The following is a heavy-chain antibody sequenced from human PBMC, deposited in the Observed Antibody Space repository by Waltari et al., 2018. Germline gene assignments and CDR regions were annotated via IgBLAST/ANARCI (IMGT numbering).Heavy chain of an antibody. CDR2: IDGNDNK. V-gene: IGHV2-70*01. D-gene: IGHD1-20*01. J-gene: IGHJ4*02. CDR1: GFSLNTSEMC. Sequence: QVTLRESGPALVKPTQTLTLTCRFSGFSLNTSEMCVSWIRQPPGKALEWLALIDGNDNKYSRLLLRTRLNLSKDTSRNHTIITLTEMNSTDTLSYYGARIQRHRSRGYNALGEYFAYWGQGALFTVPS. CDR3: ARIQRHRSRGYNALGEYFAY.